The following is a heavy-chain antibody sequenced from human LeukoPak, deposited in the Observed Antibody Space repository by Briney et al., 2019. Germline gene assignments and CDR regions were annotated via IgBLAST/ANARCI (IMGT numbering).Heavy chain of an antibody. J-gene: IGHJ5*02. CDR3: ARGLGSGYYSNWFDP. Sequence: SETLSLTCTVSGGSISTYYWSWIRQPAGKGLEWIGRIYTSGSTNYNPSLKSRVTMSVDTSKNQFSLKLSSVTAADTAVYYCARGLGSGYYSNWFDPWGQGTLVTVSS. CDR1: GGSISTYY. V-gene: IGHV4-4*07. D-gene: IGHD3-22*01. CDR2: IYTSGST.